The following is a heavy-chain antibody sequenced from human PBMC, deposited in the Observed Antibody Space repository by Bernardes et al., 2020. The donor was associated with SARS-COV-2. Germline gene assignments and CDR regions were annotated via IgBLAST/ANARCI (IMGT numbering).Heavy chain of an antibody. D-gene: IGHD3-22*01. V-gene: IGHV3-53*01. J-gene: IGHJ3*01. CDR1: GFSVSTNY. CDR3: ARSIGGFDV. Sequence: GGSLRLSCAASGFSVSTNYVSWVRRAPGTGLEWVSVIHGGGTTSYADSVKGRFTISRDNSRNTLSLQMNSPRPDDTAVYYCARSIGGFDVWGQGTMVTVSS. CDR2: IHGGGTT.